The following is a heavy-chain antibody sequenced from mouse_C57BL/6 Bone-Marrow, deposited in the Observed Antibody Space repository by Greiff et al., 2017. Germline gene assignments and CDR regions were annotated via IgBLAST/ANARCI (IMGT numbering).Heavy chain of an antibody. CDR3: ARAGGKGY. J-gene: IGHJ2*01. CDR2: IHPNSGST. Sequence: QVQLQQPGAELVKPGASVKLSCKASGYTFTSYWLHWVKQRPGQGLEWIGMIHPNSGSTNYNEKFKSKATLTVDKSSSPAYLQLSSLTSENSAFYYGARAGGKGYWGEGTTLTVSS. CDR1: GYTFTSYW. V-gene: IGHV1-64*01.